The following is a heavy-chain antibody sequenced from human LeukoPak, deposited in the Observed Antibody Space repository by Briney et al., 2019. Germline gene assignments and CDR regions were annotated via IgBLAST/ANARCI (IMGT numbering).Heavy chain of an antibody. D-gene: IGHD3-10*01. J-gene: IGHJ5*02. V-gene: IGHV3-21*01. CDR1: GFTFSSYS. CDR2: ISSSSSYI. Sequence: PGGSLRLSCAASGFTFSSYSMNWVRQAPGKGLEWVSSISSSSSYIYYADSVKGRFTISRDNAKNSLYLQMNSLRAEDTAVYYCASQGYENMVRGAPGRVPWGQGTLVTVSS. CDR3: ASQGYENMVRGAPGRVP.